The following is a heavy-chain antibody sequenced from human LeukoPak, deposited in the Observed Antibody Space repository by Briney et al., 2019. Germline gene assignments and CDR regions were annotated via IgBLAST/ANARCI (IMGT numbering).Heavy chain of an antibody. CDR2: ISGSGGST. CDR1: GFTSSSYA. D-gene: IGHD3-10*01. J-gene: IGHJ4*02. CDR3: AKDVWFGELSHGPYDY. Sequence: PGGSLRLSCAASGFTSSSYAMSWVRQAPGKGLEWVSAISGSGGSTYYADSVKGRFTISRDNSKNTLYLQMNSLRAEDTAVYYCAKDVWFGELSHGPYDYWGQGTLVTVSS. V-gene: IGHV3-23*01.